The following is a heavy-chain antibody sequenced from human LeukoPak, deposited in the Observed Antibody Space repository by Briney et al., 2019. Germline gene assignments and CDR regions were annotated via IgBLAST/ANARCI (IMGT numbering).Heavy chain of an antibody. CDR1: GASISSSSYY. D-gene: IGHD1-26*01. V-gene: IGHV4-39*01. CDR2: IYYSGST. CDR3: ARYASGSYFDY. J-gene: IGHJ4*02. Sequence: PSETLSLTCTVSGASISSSSYYWGWIRQPPGKGLEWIGSIYYSGSTYYNPSLKSRVTISVDTSKNQFSLKLSSVTAADTAVYYCARYASGSYFDYWGQGTLVTVSS.